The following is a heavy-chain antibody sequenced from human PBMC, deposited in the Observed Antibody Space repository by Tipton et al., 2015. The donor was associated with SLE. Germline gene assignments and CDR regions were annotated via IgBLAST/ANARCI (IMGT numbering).Heavy chain of an antibody. CDR1: GFTLSTYA. Sequence: GSLRLSCAASGFTLSTYAMHWVRQAPGKGLEWVSSISSSSSYIYYADSVKGRFTISRDNAKNSLYLQMNSLRAEDTAVYYCARSRGFRDAFDIWGQGTMVTVSS. CDR3: ARSRGFRDAFDI. J-gene: IGHJ3*02. V-gene: IGHV3-21*01. CDR2: ISSSSSYI. D-gene: IGHD3-10*01.